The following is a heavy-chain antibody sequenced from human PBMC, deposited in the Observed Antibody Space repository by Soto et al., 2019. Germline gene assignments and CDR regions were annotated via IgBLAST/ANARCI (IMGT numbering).Heavy chain of an antibody. D-gene: IGHD3-9*01. V-gene: IGHV4-34*01. Sequence: PSETLSLTCAVYGGSFSGYYWSWIRQPPGKGLEWIGEVNYSGSTNYNPSLESRVTISVDKSKNQFSLKLMSLSAADTAVYYCGRLEGLATISYYFDYRGQGALVTVSS. CDR3: GRLEGLATISYYFDY. J-gene: IGHJ4*02. CDR2: VNYSGST. CDR1: GGSFSGYY.